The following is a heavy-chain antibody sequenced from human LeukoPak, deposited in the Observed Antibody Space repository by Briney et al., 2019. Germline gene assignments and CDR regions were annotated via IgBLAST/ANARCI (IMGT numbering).Heavy chain of an antibody. CDR1: GGSISSYY. Sequence: PSETLSLTCTVSGGSISSYYWSWIRQPPGKGLEWIGYIYYSGSTNYNPSLKSRVTISVDTSKNQFSLKLSSVTAADTAVYYCARQGGSYSGHFDYWGQGTLVTVSS. D-gene: IGHD1-26*01. CDR2: IYYSGST. V-gene: IGHV4-59*08. J-gene: IGHJ4*02. CDR3: ARQGGSYSGHFDY.